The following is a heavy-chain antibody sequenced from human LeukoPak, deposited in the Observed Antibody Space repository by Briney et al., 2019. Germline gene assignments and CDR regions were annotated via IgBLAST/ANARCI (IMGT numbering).Heavy chain of an antibody. CDR3: VREDTPATANY. V-gene: IGHV3-23*01. Sequence: GGSLRLSCAASGFNFANHAMSWVRQTAGKGLEWVSAISGGGDITYYADSVKGRFTISRDNSKDTLFLQMHSLRPGDTAVYYCVREDTPATANYWGQGTLVTISS. CDR1: GFNFANHA. D-gene: IGHD2-21*02. J-gene: IGHJ4*02. CDR2: ISGGGDIT.